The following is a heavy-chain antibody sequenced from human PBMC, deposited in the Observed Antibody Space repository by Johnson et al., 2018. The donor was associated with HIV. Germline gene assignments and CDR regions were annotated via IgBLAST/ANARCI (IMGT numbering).Heavy chain of an antibody. CDR3: ARLYCSSTSCYEGGGDAFDI. D-gene: IGHD2-2*01. Sequence: QVQLVESGGGLVQPGGSLRLSCAASGFTVRSDYMNWVRQAPGKGLEWVAVISYDGSEKYYADSVKGRFTISRDSSKNTLYLQMNSLRDEDTAVYYCARLYCSSTSCYEGGGDAFDIWGQGTMVTVSS. CDR2: ISYDGSEK. J-gene: IGHJ3*02. V-gene: IGHV3-30*03. CDR1: GFTVRSDY.